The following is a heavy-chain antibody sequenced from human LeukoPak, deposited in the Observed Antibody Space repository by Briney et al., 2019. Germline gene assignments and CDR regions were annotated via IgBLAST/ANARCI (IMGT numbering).Heavy chain of an antibody. CDR1: GGSISSHY. CDR2: IYYSGST. Sequence: SETLSLTCTVSGGSISSHYWSWIRQPPGKGLEWIGYIYYSGSTNYNPSLKSRVTISVDTSKNQFSLKLSSVTAADTAVYYCARQVGSYSPIDYWGQGTLVTVSS. V-gene: IGHV4-59*11. J-gene: IGHJ4*02. D-gene: IGHD1-26*01. CDR3: ARQVGSYSPIDY.